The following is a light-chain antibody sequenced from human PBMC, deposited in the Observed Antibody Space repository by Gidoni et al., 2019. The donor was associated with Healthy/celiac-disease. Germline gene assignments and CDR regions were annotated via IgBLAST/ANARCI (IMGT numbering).Light chain of an antibody. J-gene: IGKJ1*01. Sequence: EIVMTQSPAPLSVSPGERATLSCRASQSVSSNLAWYQQKPGQAPRLLIYAASTRATGIPARFSGSGSGTDFTLTISSLQSEDFAVYYCQQYNNWPWTFGQGTKVEIK. CDR1: QSVSSN. CDR2: AAS. CDR3: QQYNNWPWT. V-gene: IGKV3-15*01.